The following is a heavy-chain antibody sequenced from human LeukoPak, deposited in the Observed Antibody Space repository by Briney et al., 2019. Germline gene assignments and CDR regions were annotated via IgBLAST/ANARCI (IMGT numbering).Heavy chain of an antibody. D-gene: IGHD3-22*01. V-gene: IGHV3-20*01. CDR3: ARHSGPGYYNYYMDV. CDR2: INWSSTSI. CDR1: GLALDGHG. J-gene: IGHJ6*03. Sequence: GGSLRLSCAGSGLALDGHGMCWVRQAPGKGLQWVSGINWSSTSITYADSVKGRFTISRDNANNALYLQMNNLRAEDTAFYHCARHSGPGYYNYYMDVWGKGTTVTISS.